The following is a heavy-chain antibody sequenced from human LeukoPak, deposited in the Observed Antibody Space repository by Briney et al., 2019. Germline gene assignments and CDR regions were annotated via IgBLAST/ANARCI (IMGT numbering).Heavy chain of an antibody. V-gene: IGHV4-59*01. Sequence: SETLSLTCTVSGGSLCSYYWSWIRQPPGKGLEGIGYIYYSGSTNYNPSLMRRVTISVDTSENQFSLKLSSVTAADTAVYYCARTYDFWSGYSLGRYYYYYMDVWGKGTTVTVSS. J-gene: IGHJ6*03. CDR2: IYYSGST. CDR1: GGSLCSYY. CDR3: ARTYDFWSGYSLGRYYYYYMDV. D-gene: IGHD3-3*01.